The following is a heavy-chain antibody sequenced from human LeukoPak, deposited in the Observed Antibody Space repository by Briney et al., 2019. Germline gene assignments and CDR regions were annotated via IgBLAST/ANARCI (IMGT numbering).Heavy chain of an antibody. Sequence: PSETLSLTCAVYGGSFSGYYWSWIRQPPGKGLEWIGEINHSGSTNYNPSLKSRVTISVDTSKNQFSLKLSSVTAADTAVHYCARTGWFGELSFDYWGQGTLVTVSS. D-gene: IGHD3-10*01. CDR3: ARTGWFGELSFDY. J-gene: IGHJ4*02. V-gene: IGHV4-34*01. CDR1: GGSFSGYY. CDR2: INHSGST.